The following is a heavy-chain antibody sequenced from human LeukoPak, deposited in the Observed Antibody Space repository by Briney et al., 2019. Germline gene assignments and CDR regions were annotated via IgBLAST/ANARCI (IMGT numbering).Heavy chain of an antibody. Sequence: ASVKVSCKASGYTFTSYYMHWVRQAPGQGLEWMGIINPSGGSTSYAQKFQGRVTMTRDTSTGTVYMELSSLRSEDTAVYYCARTTGTTVGYDYWGQGTLVTVSS. CDR2: INPSGGST. V-gene: IGHV1-46*01. CDR1: GYTFTSYY. CDR3: ARTTGTTVGYDY. D-gene: IGHD1-7*01. J-gene: IGHJ4*02.